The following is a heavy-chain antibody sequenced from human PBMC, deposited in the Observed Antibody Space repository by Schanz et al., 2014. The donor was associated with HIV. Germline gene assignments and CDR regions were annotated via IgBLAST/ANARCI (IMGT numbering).Heavy chain of an antibody. J-gene: IGHJ4*02. Sequence: QVQLVESGGGVVQPGRSLRLSCAASGFTFSSYGMHCVRQAPGKGLEWVAVISYDGSNKYYADSVKGRFTISRDNSKNTLYLQMNSLRADDTAVYYCAKDRTYGYRFDYWGQGTLVTVSS. CDR1: GFTFSSYG. CDR3: AKDRTYGYRFDY. CDR2: ISYDGSNK. V-gene: IGHV3-30*18. D-gene: IGHD5-18*01.